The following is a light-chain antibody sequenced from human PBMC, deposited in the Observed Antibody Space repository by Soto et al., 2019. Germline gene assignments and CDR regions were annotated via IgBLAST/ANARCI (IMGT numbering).Light chain of an antibody. Sequence: QSALTQPASVSGSPGQSITISFTGTSSDVGGYTYVSWYQQHPGKAPKLMIYDVSYRPSGVSNRFSGSKSGNTASLTISGLQAEDEADYYCCSSTSSNPYVFGTGTKLTVL. CDR1: SSDVGGYTY. CDR3: CSSTSSNPYV. V-gene: IGLV2-14*01. CDR2: DVS. J-gene: IGLJ1*01.